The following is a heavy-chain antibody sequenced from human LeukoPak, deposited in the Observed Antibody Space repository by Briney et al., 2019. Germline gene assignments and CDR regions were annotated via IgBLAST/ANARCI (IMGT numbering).Heavy chain of an antibody. CDR3: TTYYYDTIGFGY. V-gene: IGHV3-15*01. J-gene: IGHJ4*02. CDR2: IKSKTDGGTT. Sequence: PGGSLRLSCAASGFTFSNAWMSWVRQAPGKGLEWVGRIKSKTDGGTTDYAAPVKGGFTISRDDSKNTLYLQMNSLKTEDTAAYYCTTYYYDTIGFGYWGQGTLVTVSS. D-gene: IGHD3-22*01. CDR1: GFTFSNAW.